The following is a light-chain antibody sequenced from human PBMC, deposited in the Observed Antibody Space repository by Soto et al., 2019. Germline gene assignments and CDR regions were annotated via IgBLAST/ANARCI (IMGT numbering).Light chain of an antibody. CDR3: QQYGCSAT. J-gene: IGKJ1*01. CDR1: QSVTSSY. V-gene: IGKV3-20*01. CDR2: GAS. Sequence: EIVLTQSPGTLSLSPGERATLSCRASQSVTSSYVSWYQQKPGQAPRLLIYGASSRATGIPDRFSGSVSGTDFAITISRLEPEDFAVYYCQQYGCSATFGQGTKVEIK.